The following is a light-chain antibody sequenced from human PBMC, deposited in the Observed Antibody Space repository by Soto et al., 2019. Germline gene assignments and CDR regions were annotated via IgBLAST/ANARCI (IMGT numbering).Light chain of an antibody. CDR1: SGHSSHA. CDR2: LNSDGSH. V-gene: IGLV4-69*01. J-gene: IGLJ2*01. Sequence: QLVLTQSPSASASLGASVKLTCTLSSGHSSHAIAWHQQQPEKGPRYLMKLNSDGSHSKGDGIPDRFSGSSSGAERYLTISRLQSEDEADYYCQTWGTGIRVFGGGTKLTVL. CDR3: QTWGTGIRV.